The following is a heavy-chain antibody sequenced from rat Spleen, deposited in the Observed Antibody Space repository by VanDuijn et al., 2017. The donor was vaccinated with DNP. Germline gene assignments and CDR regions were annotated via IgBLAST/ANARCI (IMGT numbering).Heavy chain of an antibody. V-gene: IGHV5-25*01. J-gene: IGHJ1*01. D-gene: IGHD1-6*01. CDR2: ISPSGGRT. CDR3: ARQIYYGSYWYFDF. CDR1: GFTFRDYD. Sequence: EVQLVESGGGLVQPGRSLKLSCAASGFTFRDYDMAWVRQAPPKGLEWVASISPSGGRTYYRDSVKGRFTVSRDNAKSSLYLQMDSLRSEDTATYYCARQIYYGSYWYFDFWGPGTMVTVSS.